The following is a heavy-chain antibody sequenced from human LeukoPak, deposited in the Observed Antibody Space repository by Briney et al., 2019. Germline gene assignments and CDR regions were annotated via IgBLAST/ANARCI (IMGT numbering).Heavy chain of an antibody. CDR3: ASPATADWDAFDI. J-gene: IGHJ3*02. D-gene: IGHD3/OR15-3a*01. V-gene: IGHV4-34*01. CDR2: INHSGST. CDR1: GGSFSGYY. Sequence: SETLSLTCAVYGGSFSGYYWSWIRQPPGKGLEWIGEINHSGSTNYNPSLKSRVTISVDTSKNQFSLKLSSVTAAATAVYYCASPATADWDAFDIWGQGTMVTVSS.